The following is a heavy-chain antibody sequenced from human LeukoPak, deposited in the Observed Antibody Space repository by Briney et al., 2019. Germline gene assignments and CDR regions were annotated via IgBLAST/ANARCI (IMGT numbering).Heavy chain of an antibody. V-gene: IGHV4-34*01. Sequence: SETLSLTCTVSGGSISSYYWSWIRQPPGKGLEWIGEINHSGSTNYNPSLKSRVTISVDTSKNQFSLKLSSVTAADTAVYYCARHVDTAVVLYFDYWGHGALVTVSS. D-gene: IGHD5-18*01. CDR1: GGSISSYY. CDR2: INHSGST. CDR3: ARHVDTAVVLYFDY. J-gene: IGHJ4*01.